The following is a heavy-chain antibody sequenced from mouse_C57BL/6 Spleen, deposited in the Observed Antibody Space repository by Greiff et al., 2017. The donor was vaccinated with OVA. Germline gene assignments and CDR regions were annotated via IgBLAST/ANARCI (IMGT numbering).Heavy chain of an antibody. D-gene: IGHD1-1*01. J-gene: IGHJ2*01. CDR1: GYAFTNYL. CDR3: ARGAYYYGSSYFDY. Sequence: QVHVKQSGAELVRPGTSVKVSCKASGYAFTNYLIEWVKQRPGQGLEWIGVINPGSGGTNYNEKFKGKATLTADKSSSTAYMQLSSLTSEDSAVYFCARGAYYYGSSYFDYWGQGTTLTVSS. CDR2: INPGSGGT. V-gene: IGHV1-54*01.